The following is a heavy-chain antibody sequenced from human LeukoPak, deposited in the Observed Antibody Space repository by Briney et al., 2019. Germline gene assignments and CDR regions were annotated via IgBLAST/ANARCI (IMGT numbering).Heavy chain of an antibody. CDR3: ARDKRDYGGNSGAGMIDY. CDR2: IYYSGST. V-gene: IGHV4-59*01. D-gene: IGHD4-23*01. J-gene: IGHJ4*02. Sequence: SETLSLTCTVSGGSISSYYWSWIRQPPGKGLEWIGYIYYSGSTNYNPSLKSRVTISVDTSKNQFSLKLSSVTAADTAVYYCARDKRDYGGNSGAGMIDYWGQGTLVTVSS. CDR1: GGSISSYY.